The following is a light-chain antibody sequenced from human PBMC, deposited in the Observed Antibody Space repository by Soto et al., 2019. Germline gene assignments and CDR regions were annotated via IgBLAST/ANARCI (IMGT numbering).Light chain of an antibody. Sequence: QAVLTQPASVSGSPGQSITISCTGTSSDVGGYDLVSWYQQHPGKAPKLIIYEGSKRPSGISNRFSGSKSGNTASLIISGLPGDDEGDYYCCAYVSSNTLLFGGGTKVTVL. CDR1: SSDVGGYDL. J-gene: IGLJ3*02. CDR2: EGS. CDR3: CAYVSSNTLL. V-gene: IGLV2-23*01.